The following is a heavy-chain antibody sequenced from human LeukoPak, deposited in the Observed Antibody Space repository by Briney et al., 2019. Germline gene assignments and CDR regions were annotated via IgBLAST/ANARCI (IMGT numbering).Heavy chain of an antibody. V-gene: IGHV3-9*01. J-gene: IGHJ4*02. CDR3: AKDYTFDYYGSGSLVGDY. D-gene: IGHD3-10*01. CDR2: ISWNSGSI. Sequence: GRSLRLSCAASGFTFDDYAMHWVRQAPGKGLEWVSGISWNSGSIGYADSVKGRFTISRDNAKNSLYLQMNSLRAEDTALYYCAKDYTFDYYGSGSLVGDYWGQGTLVTVSS. CDR1: GFTFDDYA.